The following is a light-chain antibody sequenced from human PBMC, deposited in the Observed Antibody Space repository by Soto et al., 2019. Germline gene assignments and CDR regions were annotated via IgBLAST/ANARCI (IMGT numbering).Light chain of an antibody. CDR3: QQYNNYWT. V-gene: IGKV1-5*01. CDR1: QSISRW. CDR2: DAS. J-gene: IGKJ1*01. Sequence: DIQMTQSPSTLSASVGDRVTITCRASQSISRWLAWYQQKPGKAPKLLIYDASSLESGVPSRCSGSGSRTEITITLSVPQPDGFATYNSQQYNNYWTFGQGTKVEI.